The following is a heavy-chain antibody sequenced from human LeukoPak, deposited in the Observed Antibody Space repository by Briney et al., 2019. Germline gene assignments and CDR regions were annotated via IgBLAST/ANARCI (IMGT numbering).Heavy chain of an antibody. CDR3: ARDRHYVFDY. J-gene: IGHJ4*02. Sequence: GGSLRLSCAASGFTFSSYAMHWVRQAPGKGLEWVAVISYDGSNKYYADSVKGRFTISRDNSKNTLYLQMNSLRAEDTAVYYCARDRHYVFDYWGQGTLVTVSS. V-gene: IGHV3-30*01. D-gene: IGHD4-17*01. CDR2: ISYDGSNK. CDR1: GFTFSSYA.